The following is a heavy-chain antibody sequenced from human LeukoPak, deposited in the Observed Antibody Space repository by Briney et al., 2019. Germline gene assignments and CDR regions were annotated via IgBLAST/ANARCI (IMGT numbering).Heavy chain of an antibody. D-gene: IGHD2-2*01. V-gene: IGHV3-72*01. Sequence: GGSLRLSCAASGFTFSDHYMDWVRQAPGKGLEWVGRTRNKANSYTTEYAASVKGRFTISRDDSKNSLYLQMNSLKTEDTAVYYCAKVSGTTWSSHHFDYWGQGTLVTVSS. CDR3: AKVSGTTWSSHHFDY. J-gene: IGHJ4*02. CDR1: GFTFSDHY. CDR2: TRNKANSYTT.